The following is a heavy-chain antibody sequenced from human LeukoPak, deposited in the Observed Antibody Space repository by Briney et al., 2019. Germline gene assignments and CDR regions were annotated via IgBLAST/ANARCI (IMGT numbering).Heavy chain of an antibody. Sequence: PSETLSLTCAVYGGSFSGYYWSWIRQPSGKGLDWIGEINHSGSTNYNPSLKSRVTISVDTSKNQFSLKLSSVTAADTAVYYCARVRSSGYYLNYFDYWGQGTLVTVSS. V-gene: IGHV4-34*01. J-gene: IGHJ4*02. CDR2: INHSGST. CDR1: GGSFSGYY. D-gene: IGHD3-22*01. CDR3: ARVRSSGYYLNYFDY.